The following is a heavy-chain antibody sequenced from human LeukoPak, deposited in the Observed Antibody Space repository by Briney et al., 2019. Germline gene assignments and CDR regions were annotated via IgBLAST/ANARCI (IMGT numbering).Heavy chain of an antibody. J-gene: IGHJ4*02. V-gene: IGHV3-48*01. CDR1: GFTFSSYS. CDR2: ISSSSSTI. D-gene: IGHD5-18*01. CDR3: ARDSSAVDTAMDY. Sequence: GGSLRLSSAASGFTFSSYSMNWVRQAPGKGLEWVSYISSSSSTIYYADSVKGRFTISRDNAKNSLYLQMNSLRAEDTAVYYCARDSSAVDTAMDYWGQGTLVTVSS.